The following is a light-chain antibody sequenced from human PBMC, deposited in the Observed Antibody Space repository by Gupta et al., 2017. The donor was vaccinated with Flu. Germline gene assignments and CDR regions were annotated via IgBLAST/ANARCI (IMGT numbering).Light chain of an antibody. V-gene: IGKV1-16*02. Sequence: DIQMTQSPSSLSASVGDRVTITCRASQGIINNLAWFQQKPGKGPKSLIYAASSLQSGVRSKFSGSGSVSGTDFTLTISSLQPEDSATYFCQQDNSYPYTFGQGTQLEIK. CDR1: QGIINN. CDR2: AAS. J-gene: IGKJ5*01. CDR3: QQDNSYPYT.